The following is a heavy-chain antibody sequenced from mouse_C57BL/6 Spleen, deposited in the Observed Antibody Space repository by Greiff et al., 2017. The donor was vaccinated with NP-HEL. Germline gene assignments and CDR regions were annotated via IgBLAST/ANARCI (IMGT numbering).Heavy chain of an antibody. V-gene: IGHV5-12*01. Sequence: DVHLVESGGGLVQPGGSLKLSCAASGFTFSDYYMYWVRQTPEKRLEWVAYISNGGGSTYYPDTVKGRFTISRDNAKNTLYLQMSRLKSEDTAMYYCARQDGYLYYFDYWGQGTTLTVSS. CDR3: ARQDGYLYYFDY. CDR2: ISNGGGST. D-gene: IGHD2-3*01. CDR1: GFTFSDYY. J-gene: IGHJ2*01.